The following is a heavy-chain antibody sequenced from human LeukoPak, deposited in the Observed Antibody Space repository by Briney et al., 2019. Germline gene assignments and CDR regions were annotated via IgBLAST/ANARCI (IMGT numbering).Heavy chain of an antibody. D-gene: IGHD3-3*01. CDR3: ARVDDDLDAFDL. CDR1: GFTFSSYA. V-gene: IGHV3-7*01. Sequence: GGSLRLSCAASGFTFSSYAMHWVRQAPGKGLEWVANINKDGSGKYYLESVKGRFTISRDNAKNSVFLQMSSLTSEDTAVYFCARVDDDLDAFDLWGQGTLVTVSS. CDR2: INKDGSGK. J-gene: IGHJ3*01.